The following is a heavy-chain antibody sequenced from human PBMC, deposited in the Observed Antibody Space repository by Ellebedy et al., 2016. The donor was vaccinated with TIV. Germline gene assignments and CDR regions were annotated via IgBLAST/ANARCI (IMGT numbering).Heavy chain of an antibody. D-gene: IGHD1-26*01. CDR3: ARPSGVGATWYPFDY. Sequence: KVSCXGSGYSFTTYWIGWVRQMPGKGLEWMGIIYPGDSDTRYSPSFQGQVTISADKSISTAYLQWSSLKASDTAMYYCARPSGVGATWYPFDYWGQGTLVTVSS. CDR1: GYSFTTYW. CDR2: IYPGDSDT. J-gene: IGHJ4*02. V-gene: IGHV5-51*01.